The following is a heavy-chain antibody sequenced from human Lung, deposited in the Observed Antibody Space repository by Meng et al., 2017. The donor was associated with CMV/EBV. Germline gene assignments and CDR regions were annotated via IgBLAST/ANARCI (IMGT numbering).Heavy chain of an antibody. V-gene: IGHV3-30*04. D-gene: IGHD6-13*01. CDR2: VPHHGRNK. Sequence: GGSLRLXCAASGFPFRSYAMHWVRQAPGKGLEWVAVVPHHGRNKYYADSVKGRFTISRDNSKNTLYLHMNSLRAEDSAVFYCARARATGTDTSSPDSWGQGTLVTVSS. CDR1: GFPFRSYA. CDR3: ARARATGTDTSSPDS. J-gene: IGHJ4*02.